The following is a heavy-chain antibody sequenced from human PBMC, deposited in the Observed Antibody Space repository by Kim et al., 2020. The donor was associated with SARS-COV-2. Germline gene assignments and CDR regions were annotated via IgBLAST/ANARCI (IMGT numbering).Heavy chain of an antibody. D-gene: IGHD3-10*01. CDR1: GGSISSSCYY. CDR3: ARDPTSPVTTGRYYYYGMDV. J-gene: IGHJ6*02. V-gene: IGHV4-39*07. CDR2: IYYSGST. Sequence: SETLSLTCTVSGGSISSSCYYWGWIRQPPGKGLEWIGSIYYSGSTYYNPSLKSRVTIAVYTSKNQFSLKLRSVTAADTAVYYCARDPTSPVTTGRYYYYGMDVWGQGTTVTVSS.